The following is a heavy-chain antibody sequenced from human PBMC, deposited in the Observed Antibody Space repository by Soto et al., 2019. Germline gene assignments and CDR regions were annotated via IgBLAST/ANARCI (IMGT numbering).Heavy chain of an antibody. Sequence: QVQLQESGPGLVKPSETLSLTCTVSGGSISTYYCNWIRQSAGKGLELIGPVYISGSTNYHPSLKSRVAMSVDTSNHQFSLKVTSVTAADTAVYYCARGGRDGFDIWGQGTMVTVSS. CDR2: VYISGST. J-gene: IGHJ3*02. CDR1: GGSISTYY. V-gene: IGHV4-4*07. CDR3: ARGGRDGFDI.